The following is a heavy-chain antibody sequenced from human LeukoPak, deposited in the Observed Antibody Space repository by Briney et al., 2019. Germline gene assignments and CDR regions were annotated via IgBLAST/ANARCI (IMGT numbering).Heavy chain of an antibody. Sequence: GGSLRLSCAASGFTVSSNYMSWVRQAPGKGLEWVSVIYSGGSTYYADSVKGRFTISRDNSKNSLYLQMNSLRAEDTAVYYCARDRGYYYGSGSNDAFDIWGQGTMVTVSS. V-gene: IGHV3-66*01. CDR1: GFTVSSNY. CDR2: IYSGGST. D-gene: IGHD3-10*01. J-gene: IGHJ3*02. CDR3: ARDRGYYYGSGSNDAFDI.